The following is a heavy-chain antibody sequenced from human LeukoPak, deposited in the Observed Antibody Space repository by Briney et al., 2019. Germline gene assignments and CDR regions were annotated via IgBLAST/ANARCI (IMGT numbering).Heavy chain of an antibody. CDR2: ISGSGGST. D-gene: IGHD5-12*01. V-gene: IGHV3-23*01. CDR1: GFTFSSYA. CDR3: AKGRGSGYYYFYYGMDV. J-gene: IGHJ6*02. Sequence: PGGSLRLSCAASGFTFSSYAVSWVRQAPGQGLEWVSGISGSGGSTSYADSVKGRFTISRDNSKNTLYLQMNSLTAEDTAVYYCAKGRGSGYYYFYYGMDVWGQGTTVTVSS.